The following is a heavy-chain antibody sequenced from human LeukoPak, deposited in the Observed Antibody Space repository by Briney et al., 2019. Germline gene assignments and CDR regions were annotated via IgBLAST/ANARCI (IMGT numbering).Heavy chain of an antibody. CDR1: GFTFSSYG. CDR3: ARDRSRKWELSDY. D-gene: IGHD1-26*01. V-gene: IGHV3-30*02. J-gene: IGHJ4*02. CDR2: IRYDGSNK. Sequence: QTGGSLRLSCAASGFTFSSYGMHWVRQAPGKGLEWVAFIRYDGSNKYYADSVKGRFTISRDNSKNTLYLQMNSLRAEDTAVYYCARDRSRKWELSDYWGQGTLVTVSS.